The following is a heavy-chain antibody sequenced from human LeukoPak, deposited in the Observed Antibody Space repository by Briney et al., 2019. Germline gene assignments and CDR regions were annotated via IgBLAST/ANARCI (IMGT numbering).Heavy chain of an antibody. CDR1: DGSISSHY. J-gene: IGHJ2*01. D-gene: IGHD6-19*01. CDR2: IYFSGST. Sequence: PSETLSLTCTVSDGSISSHYWSWIRQPLGKGLEWIGYIYFSGSTNYNPSLKSRVTISVDTSKNQFSLQLSSVTAADTAVYYCARGESSSGWYYYFDLWGRGTLVTVSS. V-gene: IGHV4-59*08. CDR3: ARGESSSGWYYYFDL.